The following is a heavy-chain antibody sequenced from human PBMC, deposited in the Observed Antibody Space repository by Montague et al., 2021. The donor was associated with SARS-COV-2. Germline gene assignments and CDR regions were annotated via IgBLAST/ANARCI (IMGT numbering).Heavy chain of an antibody. V-gene: IGHV3-30*04. J-gene: IGHJ6*03. Sequence: SLRLSCAASGFTFSSYAMHWVRQAPGKGLEWVAVLSYDGSNKYYVDSVKGRFTISRDNSKNTLFLQMNSLRAEDTAVYYCARDPLLTIFGSYYYYYMDVWCKGTTVTVSS. CDR3: ARDPLLTIFGSYYYYYMDV. CDR2: LSYDGSNK. D-gene: IGHD3-3*01. CDR1: GFTFSSYA.